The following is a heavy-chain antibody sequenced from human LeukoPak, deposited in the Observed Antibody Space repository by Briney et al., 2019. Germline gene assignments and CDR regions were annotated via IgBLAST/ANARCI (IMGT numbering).Heavy chain of an antibody. V-gene: IGHV3-74*01. Sequence: GGSLRLSCAASGFTFSSYWMHWVRQAPGKGLVWVSRINSDGSSTSYADSVKGRFTISRDNAKNTLYLQMNSLRAEDTAVYYCAKGAGYSYGYGKNDAFDIWGQGTMVTVSS. D-gene: IGHD5-18*01. J-gene: IGHJ3*02. CDR1: GFTFSSYW. CDR3: AKGAGYSYGYGKNDAFDI. CDR2: INSDGSST.